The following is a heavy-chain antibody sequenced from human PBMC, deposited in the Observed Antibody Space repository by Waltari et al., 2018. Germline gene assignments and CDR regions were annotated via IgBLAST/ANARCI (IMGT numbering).Heavy chain of an antibody. CDR2: IIGNGGRT. V-gene: IGHV3-23*01. J-gene: IGHJ5*02. CDR1: GFIFGNFD. Sequence: YLLESGGGWVRPGGSLRLPCAASGFIFGNFDMTWVREGPGRGLEWVSSIIGNGGRTYQADSVKDRFIISRDNSKNMLFLQMNSLRAEDTAIYHCTKDRMSQGIISGWSDPWGQGTLVTVSS. CDR3: TKDRMSQGIISGWSDP. D-gene: IGHD3-10*01.